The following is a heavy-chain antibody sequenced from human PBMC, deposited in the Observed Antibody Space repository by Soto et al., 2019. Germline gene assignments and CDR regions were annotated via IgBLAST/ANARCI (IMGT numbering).Heavy chain of an antibody. J-gene: IGHJ4*02. CDR3: EGGGIVAVPTALSSYDDYTNYRFAS. V-gene: IGHV1-69*01. CDR1: GGSFSDFA. Sequence: QVQLAQSGAEVRKPGSSVKVSCRASGGSFSDFAFSWVRQAPGQGLEWMGGIIPMFAATKYAQRFQGRVMISAAESTRTVYVALRSLTSDDSAVYYCEGGGIVAVPTALSSYDDYTNYRFASWGKGTLVSVSS. D-gene: IGHD4-4*01. CDR2: IIPMFAAT.